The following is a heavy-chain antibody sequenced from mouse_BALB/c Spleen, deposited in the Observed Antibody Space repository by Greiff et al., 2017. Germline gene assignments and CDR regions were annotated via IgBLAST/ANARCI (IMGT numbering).Heavy chain of an antibody. Sequence: VQLQQSGAELVKPGASVKLSCTASGFNIKDTYMHWVKQRPEQGLEWIGRIDPANGNTKYDPKFQGKATITADTSSNTAYLQLSSLTSEDTAVYYCARDGRSYGYFDVWGAGTTVTVSS. CDR2: IDPANGNT. D-gene: IGHD1-1*01. CDR3: ARDGRSYGYFDV. V-gene: IGHV14-3*02. J-gene: IGHJ1*01. CDR1: GFNIKDTY.